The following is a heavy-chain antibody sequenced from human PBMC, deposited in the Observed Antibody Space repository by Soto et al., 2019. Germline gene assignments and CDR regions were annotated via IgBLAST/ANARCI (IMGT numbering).Heavy chain of an antibody. CDR1: GGSISSYY. CDR3: ARYAAEAGIDYYYYYMDV. D-gene: IGHD6-13*01. J-gene: IGHJ6*03. CDR2: IYYSCST. V-gene: IGHV4-59*01. Sequence: QVQLQESGPGLVKPSETLSLTCTVSGGSISSYYWSWIRQPPGKGLEWIGYIYYSCSTNYKLSLTSRGTLTVDTYQNQFSLKLSSVTAADTAVYYCARYAAEAGIDYYYYYMDVWGKGTTVTVSS.